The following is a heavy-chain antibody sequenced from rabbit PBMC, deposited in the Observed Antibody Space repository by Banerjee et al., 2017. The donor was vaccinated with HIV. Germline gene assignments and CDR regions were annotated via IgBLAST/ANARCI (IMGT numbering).Heavy chain of an antibody. J-gene: IGHJ4*01. CDR1: GFSFSRGYY. CDR3: AREGYVSSSAVHNAFTL. CDR2: IDVGSGGFT. V-gene: IGHV1S40*01. D-gene: IGHD1-1*01. Sequence: QSLEESGGDLVKPGASLTLTCTASGFSFSRGYYMCWVRQAPGKGLEWIACIDVGSGGFTYYASWAKSRFTGSKTSSTTVTLLMTSLTAADTATYFCAREGYVSSSAVHNAFTLWGPGPLVTVS.